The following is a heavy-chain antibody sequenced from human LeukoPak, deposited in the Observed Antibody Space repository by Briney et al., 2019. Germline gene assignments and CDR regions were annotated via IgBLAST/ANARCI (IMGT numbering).Heavy chain of an antibody. CDR2: IYWDDDK. D-gene: IGHD5-18*01. CDR3: AHKDSYASFDY. V-gene: IGHV2-5*02. J-gene: IGHJ4*02. Sequence: SGPTLVKPTQTLTLTCTFSGFSLNTSAVGVGWIRQPPGKALEWLALIYWDDDKRYSPSLKSRLTITKDTSKNQVVLTMTNMDPVDTATYYRAHKDSYASFDYWGQGTLVTVSS. CDR1: GFSLNTSAVG.